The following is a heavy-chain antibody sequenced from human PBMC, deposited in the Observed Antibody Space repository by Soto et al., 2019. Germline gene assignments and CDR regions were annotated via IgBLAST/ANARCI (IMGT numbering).Heavy chain of an antibody. D-gene: IGHD6-19*01. CDR3: AKADGQQWLIPHLDN. Sequence: EVHLLESGGGVVQPGGSLRLSCVASGFNFKQFAMAWVRQAAGEGLEWVSGISCCGGSASYADSVKGRFSIARDDSKNTVSLQLNSLRVEDTAQYYCAKADGQQWLIPHLDNWGQGTLVTVS. J-gene: IGHJ4*02. CDR1: GFNFKQFA. CDR2: ISCCGGSA. V-gene: IGHV3-23*01.